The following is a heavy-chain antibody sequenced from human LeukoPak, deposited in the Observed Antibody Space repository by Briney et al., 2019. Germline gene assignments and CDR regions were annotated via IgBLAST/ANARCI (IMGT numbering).Heavy chain of an antibody. CDR1: GGSVRSGGYY. CDR2: IFYSGST. J-gene: IGHJ4*02. Sequence: PSETLSLTCTVSGGSVRSGGYYWSWIRQHPGKGPEWIGYIFYSGSTPYNPSLKRRVTLSVDTSKNQFSLKLSSVTAADTAVYYCARQLKYSSSWYRPGYFDYWGQGTLVTVSS. CDR3: ARQLKYSSSWYRPGYFDY. V-gene: IGHV4-31*03. D-gene: IGHD6-13*01.